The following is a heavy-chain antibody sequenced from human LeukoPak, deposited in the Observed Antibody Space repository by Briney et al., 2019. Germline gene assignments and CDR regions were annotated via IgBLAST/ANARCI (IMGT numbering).Heavy chain of an antibody. D-gene: IGHD2-2*02. V-gene: IGHV4-38-2*01. CDR1: GYSISSGYY. J-gene: IGHJ6*03. CDR2: IYHSGST. Sequence: PSETLSLTCAVSGYSISSGYYWGWIPQPPREGLEWIGSIYHSGSTYYNPSINSRVTISVDTSKNQFSLKLSSVTAADTAVYYCARRAYCSSTSCDTHYYYMDVWGKGTTVTVSS. CDR3: ARRAYCSSTSCDTHYYYMDV.